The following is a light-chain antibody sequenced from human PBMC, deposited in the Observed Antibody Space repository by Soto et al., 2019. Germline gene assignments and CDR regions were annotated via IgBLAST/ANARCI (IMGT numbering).Light chain of an antibody. CDR3: QQYGSSQYT. CDR2: GAY. V-gene: IGKV3-20*01. J-gene: IGKJ2*01. Sequence: EIVLTQSPGTLSLSPGERATLSCRASQSVGSNYLAWYQQKHGQAPRLLIYGAYSRAPGIPDRFSGSGSGTDFTLTISRLEPADCAVYYCQQYGSSQYTFGQGTKLEIK. CDR1: QSVGSNY.